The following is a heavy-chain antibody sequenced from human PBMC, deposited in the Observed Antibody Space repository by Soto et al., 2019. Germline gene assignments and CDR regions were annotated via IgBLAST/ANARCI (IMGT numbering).Heavy chain of an antibody. D-gene: IGHD6-19*01. V-gene: IGHV4-34*01. Sequence: QVQLQQWGAGLLKPSETLSLTCAVYGGSFSGYYWSWIRQPPGKGLEWIGEINHSGSTNYNPSLKSRVTISVDTSKNQFSLKLSSVTAADTAVHYCAREIAVARPDAFDIWGQGTMVTVSS. CDR3: AREIAVARPDAFDI. CDR1: GGSFSGYY. CDR2: INHSGST. J-gene: IGHJ3*02.